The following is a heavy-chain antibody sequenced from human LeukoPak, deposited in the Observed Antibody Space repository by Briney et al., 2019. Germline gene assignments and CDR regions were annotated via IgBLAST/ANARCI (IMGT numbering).Heavy chain of an antibody. CDR3: ARPDGDSGGNHGC. CDR2: INPNSGDI. V-gene: IGHV1-2*02. D-gene: IGHD4-23*01. Sequence: ASVKVSCKASGYTFTGHYMHWVRQAPGRGPEWMGWINPNSGDINYAQKFQGRVTMTRDTSISTAYMELSRLRSDDTAVYYCARPDGDSGGNHGCWGQGTLVTVSS. CDR1: GYTFTGHY. J-gene: IGHJ4*02.